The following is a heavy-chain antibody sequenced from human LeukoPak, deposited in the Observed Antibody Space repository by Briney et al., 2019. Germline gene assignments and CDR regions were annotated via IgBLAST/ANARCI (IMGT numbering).Heavy chain of an antibody. V-gene: IGHV3-48*03. D-gene: IGHD2-15*01. CDR3: AREGQDLFDY. Sequence: GGSLRLSCVVSGFAFSTYEMNWVRQAPGKGLEWVSYIPSSGNSILYADSVRGRFTICRDNAKNSLYLQMNSLRAEDTAVYYCAREGQDLFDYWGQGTLVTVSS. J-gene: IGHJ4*02. CDR1: GFAFSTYE. CDR2: IPSSGNSI.